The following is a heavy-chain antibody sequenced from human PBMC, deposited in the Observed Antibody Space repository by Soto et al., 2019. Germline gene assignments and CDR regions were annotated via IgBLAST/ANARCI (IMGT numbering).Heavy chain of an antibody. V-gene: IGHV3-11*01. CDR2: ISSSGSTK. CDR1: GFTFSDYY. Sequence: PGGSLRLSCAASGFTFSDYYMNWIRQAPGKGLEWVSYISSSGSTKYFADSVRGRFTISRDNAKKSLYLQMSSLRAEDTAVYYCARKRRDGFNYDYWGQGTLVTVSP. D-gene: IGHD5-12*01. CDR3: ARKRRDGFNYDY. J-gene: IGHJ4*02.